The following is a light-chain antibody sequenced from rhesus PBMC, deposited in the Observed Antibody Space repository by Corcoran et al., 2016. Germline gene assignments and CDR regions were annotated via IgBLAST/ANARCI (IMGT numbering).Light chain of an antibody. CDR2: KAS. CDR1: ENVNNS. V-gene: IGKV1-74*01. Sequence: DIQMTQSPSSLYASVCDRVTITCRARENVNNSLNRYQQKTGKAPKLRISKASTLQRGVPSRFSGSGSGTVYSLTISSLQAKDVSTYYCQHGYGNPLTFGPGTKLDI. J-gene: IGKJ3*01. CDR3: QHGYGNPLT.